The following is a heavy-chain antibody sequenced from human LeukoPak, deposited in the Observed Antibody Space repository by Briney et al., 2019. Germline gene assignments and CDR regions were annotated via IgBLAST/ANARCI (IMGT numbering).Heavy chain of an antibody. CDR3: AKDPPPQLWEFANGCPDY. V-gene: IGHV3-43*02. CDR1: GFTFDDYA. D-gene: IGHD5-18*01. CDR2: ISGDGGGT. J-gene: IGHJ4*02. Sequence: GGSLRLSCAASGFTFDDYAMHWVRQAPGKGLEWVSLISGDGGGTYYADSVKGRFTISRDNSKNSLYLQMNSLRTEDTALYYCAKDPPPQLWEFANGCPDYWGQGTLVTVSS.